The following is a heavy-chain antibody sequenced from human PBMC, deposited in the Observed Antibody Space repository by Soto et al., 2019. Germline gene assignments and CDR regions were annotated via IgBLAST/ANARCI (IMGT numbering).Heavy chain of an antibody. CDR2: IRSEANSYAT. Sequence: GGSLRLSCAASGFTFSGSAMHWVRQASGKGLEWVGRIRSEANSYATAYAVSVKGKFTISGDDSRNTAYLQMNSLKTEDTAVYYCARGVYDFWSGHPKGLDYWGQGTVVTVSS. V-gene: IGHV3-73*01. CDR3: ARGVYDFWSGHPKGLDY. J-gene: IGHJ4*02. D-gene: IGHD3-3*01. CDR1: GFTFSGSA.